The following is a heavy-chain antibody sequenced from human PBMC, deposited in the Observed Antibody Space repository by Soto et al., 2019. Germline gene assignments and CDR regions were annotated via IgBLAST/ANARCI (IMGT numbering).Heavy chain of an antibody. CDR2: ISYDGSNK. D-gene: IGHD3-22*01. J-gene: IGHJ3*02. CDR3: AKDGSITMIVVPVFDI. V-gene: IGHV3-30*18. CDR1: GFTFSSYG. Sequence: GGSLRLSCAASGFTFSSYGMHWVRQAPGKGLEWVAVISYDGSNKYYADSVKGRFTISRDNSKNTLYLQMNSLRAEDTAVYYCAKDGSITMIVVPVFDIWGQGTMVTVSS.